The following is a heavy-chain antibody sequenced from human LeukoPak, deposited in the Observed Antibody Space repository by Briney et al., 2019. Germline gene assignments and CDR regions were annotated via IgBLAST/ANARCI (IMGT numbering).Heavy chain of an antibody. Sequence: SVTVSCKSSGGTFSSYSITWVRQAPGQGLEWMGGIMPLFNTANYAQQFQGRVTITTDESTSTAYMELSSLRFEDTAMYYCARVDRYHYYLDVWGKGTTVTVSS. V-gene: IGHV1-69*05. CDR2: IMPLFNTA. CDR1: GGTFSSYS. J-gene: IGHJ6*03. CDR3: ARVDRYHYYLDV.